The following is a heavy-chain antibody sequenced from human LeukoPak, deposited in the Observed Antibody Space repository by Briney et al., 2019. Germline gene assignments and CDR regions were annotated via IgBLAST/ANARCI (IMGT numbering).Heavy chain of an antibody. CDR2: INYSGRT. V-gene: IGHV4-39*07. CDR3: ARSSYYYGSGSYRLRWYFDL. Sequence: SETLSLTCTISDDSISNNRYFWAWIRQPPGKGLEWIGSINYSGRTYYNPSLKSRLTMSVDTAKRQFSLKLISVTAADTAVYYCARSSYYYGSGSYRLRWYFDLWGRGTLVTVSS. J-gene: IGHJ2*01. D-gene: IGHD3-10*01. CDR1: DDSISNNRYF.